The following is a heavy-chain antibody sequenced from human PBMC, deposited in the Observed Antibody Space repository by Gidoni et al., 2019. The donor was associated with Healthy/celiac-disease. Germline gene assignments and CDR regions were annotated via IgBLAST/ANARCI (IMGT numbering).Heavy chain of an antibody. V-gene: IGHV3-23*01. CDR3: AKDGSPDPRSILRCLEWLPLEYFQH. Sequence: EVQLLESGGGLVQPGGSLRLSCAASGFTFSSYAMSWVRQAPGKGLEWVSAISGSGGSTYYADSVKGRFTISRDNSKNTLYLQMNSLRAEDTAVYYCAKDGSPDPRSILRCLEWLPLEYFQHWGQGTLVTVSS. CDR1: GFTFSSYA. J-gene: IGHJ1*01. D-gene: IGHD3-3*01. CDR2: ISGSGGST.